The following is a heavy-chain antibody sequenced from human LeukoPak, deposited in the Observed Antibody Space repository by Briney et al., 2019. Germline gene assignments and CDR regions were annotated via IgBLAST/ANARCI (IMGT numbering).Heavy chain of an antibody. CDR3: TRDRRITIFGVDPYYYYMDV. V-gene: IGHV3-49*04. CDR1: GFTFGDYA. J-gene: IGHJ6*03. Sequence: PGRSLRLSCTASGFTFGDYAMSWVRQAPGKGLKWVGFIRSKAYGGTTEYAASVKGRFTISRDDSKSIAYLQMNSLKTEDTAVYYCTRDRRITIFGVDPYYYYMDVWGKGTTVTVSS. D-gene: IGHD3-3*01. CDR2: IRSKAYGGTT.